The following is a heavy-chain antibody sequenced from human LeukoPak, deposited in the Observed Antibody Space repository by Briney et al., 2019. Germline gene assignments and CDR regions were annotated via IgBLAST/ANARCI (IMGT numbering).Heavy chain of an antibody. J-gene: IGHJ1*01. CDR2: MNPNSGNT. Sequence: ASVKVSCKASGYTFTSYDINWVRQATGQGLEWMGWMNPNSGNTGYAQKFQGRVTMTRNTSISTAYMELSSLRSEDTAVYYCARIKTWYGWGSYYIPLWGQGTLVTVSS. CDR3: ARIKTWYGWGSYYIPL. CDR1: GYTFTSYD. D-gene: IGHD3-10*01. V-gene: IGHV1-8*01.